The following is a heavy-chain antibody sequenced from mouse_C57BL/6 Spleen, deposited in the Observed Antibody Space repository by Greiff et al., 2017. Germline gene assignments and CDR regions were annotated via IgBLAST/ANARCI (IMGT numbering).Heavy chain of an antibody. CDR3: ARSHYNSSLFDY. D-gene: IGHD1-1*01. CDR2: INPNNGGT. CDR1: GYTFTDYN. Sequence: EVQLQQSGPELVKPGASVKMSCKASGYTFTDYNMHWVKQSHGKSLEWIGNINPNNGGTCYNQKFKGQATLTVNKSSSTAYMERRSLTSEDSAVYYYARSHYNSSLFDYWGQGNTLTVSS. J-gene: IGHJ2*01. V-gene: IGHV1-22*01.